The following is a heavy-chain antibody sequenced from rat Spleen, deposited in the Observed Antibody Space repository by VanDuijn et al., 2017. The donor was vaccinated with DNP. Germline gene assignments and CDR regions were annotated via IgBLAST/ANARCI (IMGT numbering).Heavy chain of an antibody. CDR3: ATQGLRRALNWFAY. V-gene: IGHV5-29*01. CDR2: ISYDGSST. J-gene: IGHJ3*01. D-gene: IGHD1-11*01. Sequence: EVELMESGGGLVKPGRSLKLSCVASGLTFKNYWMTWVRQAPTKGLEWVATISYDGSSTYYRDSVKGRFTISRDNAQSTLYLQMDSLRSEDTATYYCATQGLRRALNWFAYWGQGTLVTVSS. CDR1: GLTFKNYW.